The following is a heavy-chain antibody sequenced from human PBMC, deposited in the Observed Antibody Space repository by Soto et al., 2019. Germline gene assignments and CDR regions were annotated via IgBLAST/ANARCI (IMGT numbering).Heavy chain of an antibody. CDR3: ATIVVVPAAMYYYYYGMDV. V-gene: IGHV1-69*13. CDR2: IIPIFGTA. CDR1: GGTISSYA. Sequence: GASVKVSCKASGGTISSYAISWVRQAPGQGLEWMGGIIPIFGTANYAQKFQGRVTITADESTSTAYMELSSLRSEDTAVYYCATIVVVPAAMYYYYYGMDVWGQGTTVTVSS. D-gene: IGHD2-2*01. J-gene: IGHJ6*02.